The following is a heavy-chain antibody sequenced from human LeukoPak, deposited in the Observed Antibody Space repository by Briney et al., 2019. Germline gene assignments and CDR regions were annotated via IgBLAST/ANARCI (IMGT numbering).Heavy chain of an antibody. CDR1: GYTFTSYG. V-gene: IGHV1-18*04. Sequence: ASVKVSCKASGYTFTSYGISWVRQAPGQGLEWMGGISAYNGNTNYAQKLQGRVTMTTDTSTSTAYMELRSLRSDDTAVYYCARLIVVVPAALDAFDIWGQGTMVTVSS. CDR2: ISAYNGNT. CDR3: ARLIVVVPAALDAFDI. D-gene: IGHD2-2*01. J-gene: IGHJ3*02.